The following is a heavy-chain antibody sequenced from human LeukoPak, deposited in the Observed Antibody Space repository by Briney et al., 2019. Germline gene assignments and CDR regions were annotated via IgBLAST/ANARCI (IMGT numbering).Heavy chain of an antibody. J-gene: IGHJ4*02. CDR1: GFPFSSYA. Sequence: GGSLRLSCAASGFPFSSYAMSWVRQSPGEGLEWVSCISGSGGSTYYTESVKGRFTISRDNSKNTLYLQMNSLRAEDTAVYYCAKAWGPDDSSASNFDYCGQGTLVTVSS. V-gene: IGHV3-23*01. CDR3: AKAWGPDDSSASNFDY. D-gene: IGHD3-22*01. CDR2: ISGSGGST.